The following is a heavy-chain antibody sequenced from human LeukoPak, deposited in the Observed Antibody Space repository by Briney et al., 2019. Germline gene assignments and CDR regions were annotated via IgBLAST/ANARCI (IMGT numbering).Heavy chain of an antibody. V-gene: IGHV1-69*05. D-gene: IGHD2-2*01. CDR2: IIPIFGTA. CDR1: GGTFISYA. Sequence: GSSVNVSCKASGGTFISYAISWVRQAPGQGLEWMGGIIPIFGTANYAQKFQGRVTITTDESTSTAYMELSSLRSEDTAVYYCARELRIRNIVVVPAASPYDYWGQGTLVTVSS. J-gene: IGHJ4*02. CDR3: ARELRIRNIVVVPAASPYDY.